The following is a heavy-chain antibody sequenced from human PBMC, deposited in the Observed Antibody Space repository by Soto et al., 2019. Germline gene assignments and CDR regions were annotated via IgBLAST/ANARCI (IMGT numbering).Heavy chain of an antibody. V-gene: IGHV3-74*01. CDR3: ARAAGWGAGWFDP. CDR2: INSDGSST. Sequence: GGSLRLSCAASGFTFSSYWMHWVRQAPGKGLVWVSRINSDGSSTSYADSVKGRFTISRDNAKNTLYLQMNSLRAEDTAVYYCARAAGWGAGWFDPWGQGTLVTVSS. J-gene: IGHJ5*02. D-gene: IGHD6-13*01. CDR1: GFTFSSYW.